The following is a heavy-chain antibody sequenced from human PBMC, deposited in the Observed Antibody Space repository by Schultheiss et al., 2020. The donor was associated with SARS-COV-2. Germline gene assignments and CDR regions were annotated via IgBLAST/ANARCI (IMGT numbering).Heavy chain of an antibody. D-gene: IGHD1-7*01. V-gene: IGHV4-34*01. CDR3: ARELRESWFDP. CDR2: INHSGST. CDR1: GGSFSGYY. J-gene: IGHJ5*02. Sequence: SETLSLTCAVYGGSFSGYYWSWIRQPPGKGLEWIGEINHSGSTNYNPSLKSRVTISVDTSKNQFSLKLSSVTAADTAVYYCARELRESWFDPWGQGTLVTVSS.